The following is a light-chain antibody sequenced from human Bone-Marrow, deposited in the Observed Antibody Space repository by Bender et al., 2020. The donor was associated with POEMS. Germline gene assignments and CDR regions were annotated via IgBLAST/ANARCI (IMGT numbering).Light chain of an antibody. CDR3: CSFAGTTTYFV. CDR2: EDT. J-gene: IGLJ1*01. CDR1: SSDVGGYNL. Sequence: QSALTQPASVSGSPGQLITISCTGTSSDVGGYNLVSWYQQHPGRAPQLIISEDTKRPSGVSSRFSGSKSGDTASLTISGLQAEDEADYFCCSFAGTTTYFVFGTGTKVIVL. V-gene: IGLV2-23*01.